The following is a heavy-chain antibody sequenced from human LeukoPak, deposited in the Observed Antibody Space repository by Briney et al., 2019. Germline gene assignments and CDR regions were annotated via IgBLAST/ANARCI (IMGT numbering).Heavy chain of an antibody. CDR3: ARSTTHPYYNYMDV. Sequence: GGSLRLSCAASGFSFTSYNFHWVRQAPGKGLQWLGFISYDGNIKYEDSVKGRFTISRDNAKNTLYLQVNSLRVEDTAVYYCARSTTHPYYNYMDVWGKGTTVTLSS. V-gene: IGHV3-30*03. J-gene: IGHJ6*03. CDR1: GFSFTSYN. CDR2: ISYDGNIK. D-gene: IGHD4-17*01.